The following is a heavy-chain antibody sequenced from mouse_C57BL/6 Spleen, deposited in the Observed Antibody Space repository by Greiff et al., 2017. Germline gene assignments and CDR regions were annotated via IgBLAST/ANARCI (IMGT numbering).Heavy chain of an antibody. J-gene: IGHJ3*01. V-gene: IGHV1-52*01. D-gene: IGHD2-4*01. CDR1: GYTFTSYW. CDR3: ARGMGLRQGAWFAY. CDR2: IDPSDSET. Sequence: QVQLQQPGAELVRPGSSVKLSCKASGYTFTSYWMHWVKQRPIQGLEWIGNIDPSDSETHYNQKFKDKATLTVDKSSSTAYMQLSSLTSEDSAVYYCARGMGLRQGAWFAYWGQGTLVTVSA.